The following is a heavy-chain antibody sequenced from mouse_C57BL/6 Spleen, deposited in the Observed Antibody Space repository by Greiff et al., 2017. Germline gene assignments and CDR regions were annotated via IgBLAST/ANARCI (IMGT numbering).Heavy chain of an antibody. V-gene: IGHV5-17*01. CDR1: GFTFSDYG. CDR3: ARTDDNSGFAD. D-gene: IGHD2-1*01. Sequence: DVMLVESGGGLVKPGGSLKLSCAASGFTFSDYGMHWVRQAPEKGLAWVAYISSGSSTIYYADTVKGRFPISRDNAKNPLFQKMSSLWSENAAMYYCARTDDNSGFADWGQGTLVTVSA. J-gene: IGHJ3*01. CDR2: ISSGSSTI.